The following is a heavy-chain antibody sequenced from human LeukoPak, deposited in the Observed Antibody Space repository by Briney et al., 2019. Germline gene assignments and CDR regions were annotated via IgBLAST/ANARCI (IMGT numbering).Heavy chain of an antibody. D-gene: IGHD3-9*01. Sequence: HPGGSLRLSCAASGFTVSSNYMSWVRQAPGKGLEWVSVIYSGGSTYYADSVKGRFTISRHNSKNTLYLQMNSLRAEDTAVYYCARDQVSYDILTGPRWYYGMDVWSQGTTVTVSS. CDR3: ARDQVSYDILTGPRWYYGMDV. CDR1: GFTVSSNY. CDR2: IYSGGST. V-gene: IGHV3-53*04. J-gene: IGHJ6*02.